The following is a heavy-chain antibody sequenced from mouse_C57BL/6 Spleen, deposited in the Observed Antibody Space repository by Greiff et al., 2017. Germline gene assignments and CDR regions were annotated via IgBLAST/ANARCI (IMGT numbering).Heavy chain of an antibody. CDR1: GYTFTSYW. CDR3: ARGSYYYGSRDYAMDY. CDR2: IDPNSGGT. Sequence: QVQLQQPGAELVKPGASVKLSCKASGYTFTSYWMHWVKQRPGRGLEWIGRIDPNSGGTKYNEKFKSKATLTVDKPSSTAYMQLSSLTSEDSAVYYCARGSYYYGSRDYAMDYWGQGTSVTVSS. D-gene: IGHD1-1*01. V-gene: IGHV1-72*01. J-gene: IGHJ4*01.